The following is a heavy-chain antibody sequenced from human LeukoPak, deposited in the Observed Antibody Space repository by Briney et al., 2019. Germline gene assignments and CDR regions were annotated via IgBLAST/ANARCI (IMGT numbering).Heavy chain of an antibody. CDR1: GYTFTGYY. D-gene: IGHD5/OR15-5a*01. CDR3: ARVYARRYYFDY. J-gene: IGHJ4*02. V-gene: IGHV1-2*02. CDR2: INPNSGGT. Sequence: ASVKVSCKASGYTFTGYYMHWVRQAPGPGLEWMGWINPNSGGTNYAQKFQGRVTMTRDTSISTAYMELSRLRSDDTAVYYCARVYARRYYFDYWGQGTLVTVSS.